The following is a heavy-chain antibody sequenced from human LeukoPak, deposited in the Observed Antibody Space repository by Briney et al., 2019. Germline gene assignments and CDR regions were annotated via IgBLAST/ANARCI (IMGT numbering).Heavy chain of an antibody. Sequence: GGSLRLYCAASGFTFSGSALHRVRHASGKGLEWIGRIRSKTNNYATTYAASVTGRFTISRDDAENTAYLQMNSLKTEDTAVYYCARLSGDIWNYGGNFDSWGQGTLVTVSP. CDR1: GFTFSGSA. CDR2: IRSKTNNYAT. V-gene: IGHV3-73*01. CDR3: ARLSGDIWNYGGNFDS. J-gene: IGHJ4*02. D-gene: IGHD1-7*01.